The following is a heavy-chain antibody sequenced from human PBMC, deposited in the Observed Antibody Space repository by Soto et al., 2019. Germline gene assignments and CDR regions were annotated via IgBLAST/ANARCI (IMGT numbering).Heavy chain of an antibody. D-gene: IGHD3-3*01. CDR3: AKDLEWWLHCYYYYGMDV. J-gene: IGHJ6*02. CDR1: GFTFSSYA. Sequence: PGGSLRLSCAASGFTFSSYAMSWVRQAPGKGLEWVSAISGSGGSTYYADSVKGRFTISRDNSKNTLYLQMNSLRAEDTAVYYCAKDLEWWLHCYYYYGMDVWGQGTTVTVAS. V-gene: IGHV3-23*01. CDR2: ISGSGGST.